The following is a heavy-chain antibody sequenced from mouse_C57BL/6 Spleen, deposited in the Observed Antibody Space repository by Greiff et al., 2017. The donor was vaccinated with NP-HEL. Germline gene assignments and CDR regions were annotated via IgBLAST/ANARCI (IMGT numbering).Heavy chain of an antibody. CDR3: ARPGYYGSFDY. Sequence: DVHLVESGGGLVKPGGSLKLSCAASGFTFSDYGMHWVRQAPGKGLEWVAYISSGSSTIYYADTVKGRFTISRDNAKNTLFLQMTSLRSEDTAMYYCARPGYYGSFDYWGQGTTLTVSS. V-gene: IGHV5-17*01. J-gene: IGHJ2*01. CDR2: ISSGSSTI. D-gene: IGHD1-1*01. CDR1: GFTFSDYG.